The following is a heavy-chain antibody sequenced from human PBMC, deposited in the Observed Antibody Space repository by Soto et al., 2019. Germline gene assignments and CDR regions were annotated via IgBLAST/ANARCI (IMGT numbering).Heavy chain of an antibody. Sequence: SETMSLTCTVSGASLRRGTYDYWTWIRQRPGQRLEWLGHMYYSGKSYYNPSLESRLTISDDTSNNQFFLRLPSVTAADTALYFCARQTGQLQWWLDSWGQGIQVTVSS. CDR3: ARQTGQLQWWLDS. J-gene: IGHJ5*01. CDR2: MYYSGKS. V-gene: IGHV4-31*03. D-gene: IGHD6-19*01. CDR1: GASLRRGTYDY.